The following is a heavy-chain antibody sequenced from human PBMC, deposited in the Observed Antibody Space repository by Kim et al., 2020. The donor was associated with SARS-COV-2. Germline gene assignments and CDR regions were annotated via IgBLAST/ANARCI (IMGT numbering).Heavy chain of an antibody. CDR3: STVRDSGSHSLDY. D-gene: IGHD1-26*01. J-gene: IGHJ4*02. Sequence: GGSLRLSCAASGFTFSNAWMNWVRLAPGKGLEWVGRIKSKINGETTDYGAPVKGRFTISRDDSESTLYLQMDSLKTEDTAVYYCSTVRDSGSHSLDYWGPGTLVTVSS. CDR2: IKSKINGETT. V-gene: IGHV3-15*01. CDR1: GFTFSNAW.